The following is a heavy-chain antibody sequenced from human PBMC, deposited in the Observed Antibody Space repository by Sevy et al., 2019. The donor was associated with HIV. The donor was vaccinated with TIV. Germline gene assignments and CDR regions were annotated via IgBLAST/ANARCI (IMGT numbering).Heavy chain of an antibody. Sequence: GGSLRLSCAASGFTFSSYEMNWVRQAPGTGLEWVSYISTSGSSIYYADSVKGRFTISRDNAKNSLYLQMNSLRAEDTTVYYSARGGEGTTSFDYWGQGTLVTVSS. CDR1: GFTFSSYE. CDR2: ISTSGSSI. CDR3: ARGGEGTTSFDY. V-gene: IGHV3-48*03. D-gene: IGHD1-7*01. J-gene: IGHJ4*02.